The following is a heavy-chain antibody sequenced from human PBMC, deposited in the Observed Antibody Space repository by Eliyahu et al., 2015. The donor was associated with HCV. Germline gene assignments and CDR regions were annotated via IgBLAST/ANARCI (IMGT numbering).Heavy chain of an antibody. J-gene: IGHJ4*02. V-gene: IGHV3-30*18. CDR1: GFXXXSYX. Sequence: QVQLVESGGGVVQPGRSLRLSCXASGFXXXSYXXHWVRQAPGKGLEWVAVISYDGSNKYYADSVKGRFTISRDNSKNTLYLQMNSLRAEDTAVYYCAKRLTGYSYGWPVEYVDYWGQGTLVTVSS. D-gene: IGHD5-18*01. CDR2: ISYDGSNK. CDR3: AKRLTGYSYGWPVEYVDY.